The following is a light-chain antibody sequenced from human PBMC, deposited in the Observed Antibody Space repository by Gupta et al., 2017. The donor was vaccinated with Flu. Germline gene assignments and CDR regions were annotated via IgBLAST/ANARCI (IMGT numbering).Light chain of an antibody. V-gene: IGKV1-33*01. CDR2: GAS. J-gene: IGKJ4*01. CDR1: QDITTY. CDR3: QQYDELVSLT. Sequence: SSLSASVGGRVTITCQASQDITTYLSWYQQKPGKATKLRIYGASILQTAVPSRFSESGSGTDFTFTISSLQPEDIATYYCQQYDELVSLTFGGGTKVEI.